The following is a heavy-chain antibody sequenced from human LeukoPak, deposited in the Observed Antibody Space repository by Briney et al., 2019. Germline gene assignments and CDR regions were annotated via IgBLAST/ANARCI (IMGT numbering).Heavy chain of an antibody. Sequence: SETLSLTCTVSGGSISSSSYYWGWIRQPPGKGLEWIGSIYYSGSTYYNPSLKSRVTISVDTSKNQFSLKLSSVTAADTAVYYCARDRSIWYWDYWGQGTLVTVSS. J-gene: IGHJ4*02. CDR3: ARDRSIWYWDY. D-gene: IGHD2-8*02. V-gene: IGHV4-39*07. CDR1: GGSISSSSYY. CDR2: IYYSGST.